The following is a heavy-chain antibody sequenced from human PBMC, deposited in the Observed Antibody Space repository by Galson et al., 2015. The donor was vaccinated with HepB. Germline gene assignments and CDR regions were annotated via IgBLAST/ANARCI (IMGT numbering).Heavy chain of an antibody. CDR3: ARALGIVNLDY. CDR2: IIPILGIA. V-gene: IGHV1-69*04. CDR1: GGTFSSYA. J-gene: IGHJ4*02. Sequence: SVKVSCKASGGTFSSYAISWVRQAPGQGLEWMGRIIPILGIANYAQKFQGRVTITADKSTSTAYMELSSLRSEDTSVYYCARALGIVNLDYWGQGTLVTVSS. D-gene: IGHD3-22*01.